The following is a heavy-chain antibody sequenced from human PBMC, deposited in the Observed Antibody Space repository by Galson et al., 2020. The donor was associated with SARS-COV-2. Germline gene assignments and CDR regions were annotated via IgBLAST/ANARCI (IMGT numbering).Heavy chain of an antibody. CDR2: IYHSVST. Sequence: SETLSLTCAVSGGSISSSNWWSWVRQPPGKGLEWIGEIYHSVSTNYNPSLKSRVTISVDKSKNQFSLKLSSVTAADTAVYYCARVLPAAMLRGRAGWDYYYYYMDVWGKGTTVTVSS. D-gene: IGHD2-2*01. J-gene: IGHJ6*03. V-gene: IGHV4-4*02. CDR1: GGSISSSNW. CDR3: ARVLPAAMLRGRAGWDYYYYYMDV.